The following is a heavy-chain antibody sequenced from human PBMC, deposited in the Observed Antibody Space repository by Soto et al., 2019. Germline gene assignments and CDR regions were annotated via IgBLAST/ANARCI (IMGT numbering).Heavy chain of an antibody. D-gene: IGHD2-15*01. CDR3: ARQAVGVVAATRIPYYYGMDV. J-gene: IGHJ6*02. CDR1: GGSISSSSYY. CDR2: IYYSGST. Sequence: QLQLQESGPGLVKPSETLSLTCTVSGGSISSSSYYWGWIRQPPGKGLEWIGSIYYSGSTYYNPSLKSRVTISVDTSKNQFSLKLSSVTAADTAVYYCARQAVGVVAATRIPYYYGMDVWGQGTTVTVSS. V-gene: IGHV4-39*01.